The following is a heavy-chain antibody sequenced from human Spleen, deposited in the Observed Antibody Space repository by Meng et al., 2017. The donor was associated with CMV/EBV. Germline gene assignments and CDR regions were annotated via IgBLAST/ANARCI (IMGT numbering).Heavy chain of an antibody. V-gene: IGHV4-30-4*06. J-gene: IGHJ5*02. CDR1: GDYY. CDR3: ARQDIVVVPAFNGVDGGRFDP. CDR2: IYYSGST. D-gene: IGHD2-2*01. Sequence: GDYYWSWIRQQPGKDLEWIGYIYYSGSTYYNPSLKSRVTMSVDTSKNQFSLKLSSVTAADTAVYYCARQDIVVVPAFNGVDGGRFDPWGQGTLVTVSS.